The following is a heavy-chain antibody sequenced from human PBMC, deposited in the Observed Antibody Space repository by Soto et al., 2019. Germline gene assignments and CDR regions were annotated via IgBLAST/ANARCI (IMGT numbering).Heavy chain of an antibody. D-gene: IGHD6-19*01. J-gene: IGHJ4*02. CDR3: VRGASSGCYRIDY. Sequence: GGSLRLSCAASGFTFSSYWMHWVRQVPGKGLVWVSRISPDGKNTNYADSVKGRFTISRDNAKNTVFLQMNSLRVEDMAVYYCVRGASSGCYRIDYWGQGALVTVSS. CDR2: ISPDGKNT. CDR1: GFTFSSYW. V-gene: IGHV3-74*01.